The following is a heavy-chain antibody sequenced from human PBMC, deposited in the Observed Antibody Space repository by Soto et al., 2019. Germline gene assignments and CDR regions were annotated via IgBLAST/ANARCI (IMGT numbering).Heavy chain of an antibody. CDR2: RQPAGNDK. V-gene: IGHV3-7*01. CDR3: TIGNCLGK. CDR1: GFTFSDYL. D-gene: IGHD1-7*01. J-gene: IGHJ4*02. Sequence: EVQLVDSGGALVQPGESLRLSCAASGFTFSDYLMTWVRQAPGKGLEWVATRQPAGNDKYDVDSVKGRFTISRDNAKNSLYLQLNALRAEDTAVYYCTIGNCLGKWGQGTLVTVSS.